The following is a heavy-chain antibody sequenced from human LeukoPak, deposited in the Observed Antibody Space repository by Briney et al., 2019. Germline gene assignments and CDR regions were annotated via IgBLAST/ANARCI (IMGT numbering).Heavy chain of an antibody. V-gene: IGHV3-33*01. Sequence: PGRSLRLSSAASGFTFSNHGMHWVRQAPGKELEWVANIWYDGSQEYNADTVKGRFTISRDISKNSLYLQMNSLRAEDTAVYYCARDLAAARLDFRGQGTLVTVSS. J-gene: IGHJ4*02. CDR3: ARDLAAARLDF. D-gene: IGHD6-6*01. CDR2: IWYDGSQE. CDR1: GFTFSNHG.